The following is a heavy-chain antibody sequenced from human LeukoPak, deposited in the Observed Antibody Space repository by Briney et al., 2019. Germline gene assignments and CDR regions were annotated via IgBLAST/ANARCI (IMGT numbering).Heavy chain of an antibody. D-gene: IGHD4-17*01. J-gene: IGHJ3*02. CDR1: GFTFSGSA. CDR2: IRSKANSYAT. Sequence: PGGSLRLSCAASGFTFSGSAMHWVRQASGKGLEWVGRIRSKANSYATAYAASVKGRFTISRDDSKNTAYLQMNSLKTEDTAVYYCTAQIRQGAFDILGQGTMVIVSS. CDR3: TAQIRQGAFDI. V-gene: IGHV3-73*01.